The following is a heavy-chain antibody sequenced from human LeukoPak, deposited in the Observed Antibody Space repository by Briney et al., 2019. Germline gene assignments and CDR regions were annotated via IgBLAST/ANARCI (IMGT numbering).Heavy chain of an antibody. CDR2: IYTSGST. D-gene: IGHD3-22*01. CDR1: GGSISSYY. Sequence: SETLSLTCTVSGGSISSYYWSWIRQPAGKGLEWIGRIYTSGSTNYNPSLKSRVTMSVDTSKNQFSLKLSSVTAADTAVYYCARGFTAYYYDSSGYYPYDAFDIWGQGTMVTVSS. V-gene: IGHV4-4*07. CDR3: ARGFTAYYYDSSGYYPYDAFDI. J-gene: IGHJ3*02.